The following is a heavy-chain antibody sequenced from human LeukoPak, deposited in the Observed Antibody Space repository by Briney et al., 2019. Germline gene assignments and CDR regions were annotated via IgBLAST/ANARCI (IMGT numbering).Heavy chain of an antibody. CDR2: ISSSSSTI. J-gene: IGHJ4*02. Sequence: GGSLRLSCAASGFIFTSYSMNWVRQAPGKGLEWVSYISSSSSTIYYADSVKGRFTISRDNAKNSLYLQMNSLRAEDTAVYYCARDASYGNLDYWGQGTLVTVSS. V-gene: IGHV3-48*04. CDR1: GFIFTSYS. D-gene: IGHD4-17*01. CDR3: ARDASYGNLDY.